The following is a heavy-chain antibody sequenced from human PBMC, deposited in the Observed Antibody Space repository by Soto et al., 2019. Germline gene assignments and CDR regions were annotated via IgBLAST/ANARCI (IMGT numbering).Heavy chain of an antibody. V-gene: IGHV3-33*04. CDR1: GFTFSLYG. J-gene: IGHJ4*02. Sequence: LRLSCAASGFTFSLYGMHWVRQAPGKGLEWVAAIWGDGRRKDYADSVKDRLFISRDNSKNTLYLQLDSLRPEDTAVYYCATWQGSLNFHYWGQGTLVTVSS. CDR3: ATWQGSLNFHY. CDR2: IWGDGRRK.